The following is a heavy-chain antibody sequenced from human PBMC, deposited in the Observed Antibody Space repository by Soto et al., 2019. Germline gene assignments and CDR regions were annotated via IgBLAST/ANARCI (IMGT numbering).Heavy chain of an antibody. V-gene: IGHV3-23*01. CDR1: GFTFSRNA. CDR3: AKVVVPGWGFDY. J-gene: IGHJ4*02. D-gene: IGHD2-2*01. CDR2: ISGSGGST. Sequence: EVQLLESGGGLIQPGGSLRLSCAASGFTFSRNAMSWVRQAPGKGLEWVSAISGSGGSTYYADSVKGRFTISRDNSKNTLYLQMNSLRAEDTAVYYCAKVVVPGWGFDYWGQGTLVTVSS.